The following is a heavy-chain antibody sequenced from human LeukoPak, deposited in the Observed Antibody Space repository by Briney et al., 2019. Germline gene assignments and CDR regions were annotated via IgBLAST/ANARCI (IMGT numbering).Heavy chain of an antibody. CDR3: AKDPEPKWLPYWFDP. Sequence: GRSLRLSCAASGFIFSSYGMSWVRQAPGKGLEWVSAISGSGGSTYYADSVKGRFTISRDNSKNTLYLQMNSLRAEDTAVYYCAKDPEPKWLPYWFDPWGQGTLVTVSS. CDR2: ISGSGGST. CDR1: GFIFSSYG. J-gene: IGHJ5*02. D-gene: IGHD5-12*01. V-gene: IGHV3-23*01.